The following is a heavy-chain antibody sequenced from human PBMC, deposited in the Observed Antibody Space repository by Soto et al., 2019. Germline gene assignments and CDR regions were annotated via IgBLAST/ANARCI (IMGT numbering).Heavy chain of an antibody. CDR3: AYGGGCDY. Sequence: EVQLVEAGGGLVQPGGSLRLSCAASGFSFNTYEMNWVRQAPGKGLEWVSYISTSGSTIYYADSVKGRFTISRDNGKNSLYLQMNRLRAEDTAVYYCAYGGGCDYWGQGTQVTVSS. V-gene: IGHV3-48*03. D-gene: IGHD1-26*01. CDR1: GFSFNTYE. J-gene: IGHJ4*02. CDR2: ISTSGSTI.